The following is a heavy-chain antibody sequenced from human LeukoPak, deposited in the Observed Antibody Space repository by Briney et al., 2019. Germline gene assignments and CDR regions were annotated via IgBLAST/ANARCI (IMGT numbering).Heavy chain of an antibody. J-gene: IGHJ6*02. CDR3: AMSALAAIRYYYGMDV. CDR2: ISGSGGST. Sequence: PGGSLRLSCAASGFTFSSYAMSWVRQAPGKGLEWVSAISGSGGSTYYADSVKGRFTISRDNSKNTLYLQMNSLRAEDTAAYYCAMSALAAIRYYYGMDVWGQGTTVTVSS. V-gene: IGHV3-23*01. CDR1: GFTFSSYA. D-gene: IGHD2-2*02.